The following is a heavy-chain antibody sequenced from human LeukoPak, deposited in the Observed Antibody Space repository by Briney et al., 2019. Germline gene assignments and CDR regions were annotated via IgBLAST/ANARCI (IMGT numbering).Heavy chain of an antibody. Sequence: SETLSLTCTVSGGSINSDSYYWSWIRQPAGKGLEWIGRIYNSGSTNYNPSLKSRVTISVDTSKNQFSLKLSSVTAADTAVYYCARHEWEQGEDYWGQGTLVTVSS. D-gene: IGHD1-26*01. CDR1: GGSINSDSYY. J-gene: IGHJ4*02. CDR2: IYNSGST. V-gene: IGHV4-61*02. CDR3: ARHEWEQGEDY.